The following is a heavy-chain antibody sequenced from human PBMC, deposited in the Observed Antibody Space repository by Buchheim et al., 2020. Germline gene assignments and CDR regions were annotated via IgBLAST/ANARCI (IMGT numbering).Heavy chain of an antibody. CDR2: ISGVGTT. Sequence: EVQLVESGGGLIQPGGSLRLSCAASGFTVSSSYMTWVRQSPGKGLEWVSVISGVGTTNYRDSVEGRFTISRDNIKNTVFLQMNSLRAEDTAVYYCARRTIYYYGMDVWGQGTT. D-gene: IGHD1-7*01. J-gene: IGHJ6*02. CDR1: GFTVSSSY. CDR3: ARRTIYYYGMDV. V-gene: IGHV3-53*01.